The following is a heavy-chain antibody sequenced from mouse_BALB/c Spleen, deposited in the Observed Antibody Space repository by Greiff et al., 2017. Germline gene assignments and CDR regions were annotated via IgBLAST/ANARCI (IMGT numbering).Heavy chain of an antibody. CDR3: ARGRYGDY. Sequence: VQLQQSGPGLVKPSQSLSLTCSVTGYSITSGYYWNWIRQFPGNKLEWMGYISYDGSNNYNPSLKNRTSITRDTSKNQFFLKLNSVTTEDTATYYGARGRYGDYWGQGTTLTVSS. CDR2: ISYDGSN. D-gene: IGHD2-14*01. CDR1: GYSITSGYY. J-gene: IGHJ2*01. V-gene: IGHV3-6*02.